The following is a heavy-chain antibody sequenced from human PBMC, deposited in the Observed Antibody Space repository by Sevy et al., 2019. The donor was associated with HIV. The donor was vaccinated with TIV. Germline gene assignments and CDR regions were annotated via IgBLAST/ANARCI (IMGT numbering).Heavy chain of an antibody. CDR2: INSDGSST. J-gene: IGHJ4*02. CDR1: GITLTPYW. V-gene: IGHV3-74*01. CDR3: SRGLYYYDMRGHQEPGDY. Sequence: GGSLRLSCAASGITLTPYWMHWVRQVPGKALVWVSRINSDGSSTSYAESVKGRFTISRDNGKNTLYLQMKSLRVEDTAVYFCSRGLYYYDMRGHQEPGDYWGQGVLVTVSS. D-gene: IGHD3-22*01.